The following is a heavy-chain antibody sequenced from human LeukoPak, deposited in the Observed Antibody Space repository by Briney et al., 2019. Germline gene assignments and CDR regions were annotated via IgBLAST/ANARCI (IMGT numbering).Heavy chain of an antibody. CDR3: TRDRLSKWFDP. CDR2: INTNSGVT. CDR1: GLTFTGVNF. Sequence: GASVKVSCEASGLTFTGVNFIHWVRQAPGQGPGWMGWINTNSGVTDYARKFQGRVTMTRDTSISTAYMELYRLTSDDMAMYYCTRDRLSKWFDPWGQGTLVTVSS. D-gene: IGHD2-21*01. V-gene: IGHV1-2*02. J-gene: IGHJ5*02.